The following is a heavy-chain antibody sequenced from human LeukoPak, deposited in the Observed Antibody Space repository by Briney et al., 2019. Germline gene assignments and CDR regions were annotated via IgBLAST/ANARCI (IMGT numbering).Heavy chain of an antibody. D-gene: IGHD5-12*01. J-gene: IGHJ4*02. CDR1: GFTFSSYA. CDR2: ISGSGGST. V-gene: IGHV3-23*01. CDR3: AKDPLVATIYLFDY. Sequence: GGSLRLSCAASGFTFSSYAMSWVRQAPGKGLEWVSAISGSGGSTYYADSVRGRFTISRDNSKNTLYLQMNSLRAEDTAVYYCAKDPLVATIYLFDYWGQGTLVTVSS.